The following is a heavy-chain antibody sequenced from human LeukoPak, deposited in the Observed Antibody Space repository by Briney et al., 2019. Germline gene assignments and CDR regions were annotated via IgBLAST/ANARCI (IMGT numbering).Heavy chain of an antibody. D-gene: IGHD1-7*01. Sequence: GGSLRLSCAASGFTCSSSWMHWARQGPGKGLVWVARMNADGRTINYADSVKGRFTISRDNAKNTLYLQMNSLRTEDAAVYYCARAGNYYFDLWGRGTQVTVSS. J-gene: IGHJ2*01. CDR2: MNADGRTI. CDR1: GFTCSSSW. CDR3: ARAGNYYFDL. V-gene: IGHV3-74*01.